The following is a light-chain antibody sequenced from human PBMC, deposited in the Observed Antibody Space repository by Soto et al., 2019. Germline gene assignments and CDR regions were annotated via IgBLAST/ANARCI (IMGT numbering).Light chain of an antibody. V-gene: IGLV2-11*01. J-gene: IGLJ1*01. Sequence: SVLTQPRSVSGSPGQSVTISCTGTSSDVGGYNYVSWYQQRPGKAPKLMIYDVSKRPSGVPDRFSGSKSGNTASLTISGLQAEDEPDYYCCSYAGSYTFVFGTGTKGTGL. CDR2: DVS. CDR3: CSYAGSYTFV. CDR1: SSDVGGYNY.